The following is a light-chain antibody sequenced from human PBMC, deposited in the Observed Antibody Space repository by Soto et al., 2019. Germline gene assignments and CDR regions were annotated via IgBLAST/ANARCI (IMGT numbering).Light chain of an antibody. V-gene: IGLV2-8*01. Sequence: QSALTQPPSASGSPGQSVTISCTGTSSDIGAYNYFSWYQQHPGKAPKLMIHEVSKRPSGVPDRFSGSKSGNTASLTVSGLQAEDEAAYYCSSYAGSNDRWVFGGGTKLTVL. CDR3: SSYAGSNDRWV. J-gene: IGLJ3*02. CDR1: SSDIGAYNY. CDR2: EVS.